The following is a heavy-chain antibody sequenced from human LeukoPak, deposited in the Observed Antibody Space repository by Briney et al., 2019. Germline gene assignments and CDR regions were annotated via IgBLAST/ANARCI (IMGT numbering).Heavy chain of an antibody. J-gene: IGHJ3*02. Sequence: SETLSLTCAVYGGSFSGYYWSWIRQPPGKGLEWIGEINHSGSTNYNPSLKSRVTISVGTSKNQFSLKLSSVTAADTAVYYCARGLSRYCSSTSCYKAFDIWGQGTMVTVSS. CDR1: GGSFSGYY. V-gene: IGHV4-34*01. D-gene: IGHD2-2*02. CDR2: INHSGST. CDR3: ARGLSRYCSSTSCYKAFDI.